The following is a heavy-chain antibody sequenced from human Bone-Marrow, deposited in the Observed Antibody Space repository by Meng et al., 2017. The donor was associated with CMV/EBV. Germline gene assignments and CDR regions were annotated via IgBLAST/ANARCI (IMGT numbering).Heavy chain of an antibody. Sequence: SETLSLTCTVSGGSISSSSYYWGWIRQPPGKGLEWIGSMYYSGSTYYNPSLKSRVTISVDTSKNQFSLKLSSVTAADTAVYYCARGLGTPAGRSFDDWGHGTLVTVSS. CDR3: ARGLGTPAGRSFDD. CDR2: MYYSGST. D-gene: IGHD1-14*01. CDR1: GGSISSSSYY. V-gene: IGHV4-39*07. J-gene: IGHJ4*01.